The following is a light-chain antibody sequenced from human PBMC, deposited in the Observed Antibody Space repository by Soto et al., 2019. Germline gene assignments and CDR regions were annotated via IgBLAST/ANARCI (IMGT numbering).Light chain of an antibody. CDR2: AAS. CDR3: PQDHTYPPT. V-gene: IGKV1-6*01. J-gene: IGKJ1*01. CDR1: QGIRND. Sequence: AIRMTQSPSSLSASTGDRVTITCRASQGIRNDLGWYQQKPGKAPKLLIYAASSLQSGVPSRFSGSGSGTDFTPTIRSLPPEDFATYPCPQDHTYPPTFSRGTKVDIK.